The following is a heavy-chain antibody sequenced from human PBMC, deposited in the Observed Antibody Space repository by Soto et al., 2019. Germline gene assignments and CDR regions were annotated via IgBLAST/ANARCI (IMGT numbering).Heavy chain of an antibody. CDR1: GFTFSSYG. Sequence: GGSLRLSCAASGFTFSSYGMHWVRQAPGKGLEWVAVIWYDGSNKYYADSVKGRFTISRDNSKNTLYLQMNSLRAEDTAVYYCARDLFEGKLLVLGGYYYGMDVWGQGTTVTVSS. CDR3: ARDLFEGKLLVLGGYYYGMDV. D-gene: IGHD6-19*01. CDR2: IWYDGSNK. J-gene: IGHJ6*02. V-gene: IGHV3-33*01.